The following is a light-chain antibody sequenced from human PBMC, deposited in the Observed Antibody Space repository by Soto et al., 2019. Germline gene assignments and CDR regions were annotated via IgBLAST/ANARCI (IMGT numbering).Light chain of an antibody. Sequence: DIQMTQSPSSLSASVGDRVTITCQASHDITSYLNWYQHKPGKAPKLLIYDASILEAGVPSRFSGSRFATDFTFNISSLQTEDVATYYCQKCDYLPIFGPGTTVDFK. CDR2: DAS. V-gene: IGKV1-33*01. J-gene: IGKJ3*01. CDR1: HDITSY. CDR3: QKCDYLPI.